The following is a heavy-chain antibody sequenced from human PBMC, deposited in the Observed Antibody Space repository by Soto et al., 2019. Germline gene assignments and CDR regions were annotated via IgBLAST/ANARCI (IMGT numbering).Heavy chain of an antibody. CDR3: AHTLYGSGSYYSGVDAFDI. J-gene: IGHJ3*02. CDR1: GFSLSTSGVG. V-gene: IGHV2-5*02. CDR2: IYWDDDK. D-gene: IGHD3-10*01. Sequence: QITLKESGPTLVKPTQTLTLTCTFSGFSLSTSGVGVGWIRQPPGKALEWLALIYWDDDKRYSPSLKSRLTINKDTSNNQVVLTMTNMDPVDTATYYCAHTLYGSGSYYSGVDAFDIWGQGTMVTVSS.